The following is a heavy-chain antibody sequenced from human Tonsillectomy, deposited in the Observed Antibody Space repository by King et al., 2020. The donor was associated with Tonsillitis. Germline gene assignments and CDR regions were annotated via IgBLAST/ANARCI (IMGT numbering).Heavy chain of an antibody. CDR1: GDSINSYY. CDR2: IYNSGTT. J-gene: IGHJ2*01. D-gene: IGHD5-24*01. CDR3: AKGGRAGYSPWYLDL. V-gene: IGHV4-59*08. Sequence: HVQLQESGPGLVKPSETLSLTCAVSGDSINSYYWSWIRQPPGKGLEWIGHIYNSGTTNYNPSLKSRVTISVDTSKNQFSLKLSSVTAADTAVYSCAKGGRAGYSPWYLDLWGRGTLVTVSS.